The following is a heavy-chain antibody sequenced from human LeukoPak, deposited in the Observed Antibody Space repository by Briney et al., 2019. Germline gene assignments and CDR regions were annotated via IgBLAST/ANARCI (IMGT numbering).Heavy chain of an antibody. J-gene: IGHJ4*02. D-gene: IGHD3-22*01. CDR2: INHSGST. CDR3: AGGYDSSGYYPRRHDH. V-gene: IGHV4-34*01. Sequence: PSETLSLTCAVYGGSFSGYYWSWIRQPPGKGLEWIGEINHSGSTNYNPSLKSRVTISVDTSKNQFSLKLSSVTAADTAVYYCAGGYDSSGYYPRRHDHWGQGTLVTVSS. CDR1: GGSFSGYY.